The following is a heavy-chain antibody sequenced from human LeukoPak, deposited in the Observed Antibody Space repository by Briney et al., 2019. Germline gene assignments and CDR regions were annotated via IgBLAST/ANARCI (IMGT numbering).Heavy chain of an antibody. J-gene: IGHJ4*02. CDR2: LTSGGVSA. V-gene: IGHV3-11*04. CDR1: GFTLSDYS. D-gene: IGHD5-18*01. CDR3: ASSLNTVMVSPYYLEY. Sequence: GGSLRLSCAASGFTLSDYSMTWVRQAPGQGLERISFLTSGGVSAFYADSVRGRFTVSRDDARNSLSLYMNTLRADDTAVYYCASSLNTVMVSPYYLEYWGPGTLVTVSS.